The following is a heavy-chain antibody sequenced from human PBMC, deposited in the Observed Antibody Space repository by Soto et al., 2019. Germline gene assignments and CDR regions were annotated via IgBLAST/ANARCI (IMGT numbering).Heavy chain of an antibody. J-gene: IGHJ4*02. Sequence: GGTLRLSCAASGFTFTRYSMNWVRQAPGKGLEWVSSISSTTNYIYYGDSMNGRFTISRDNAKNSLYLEMNSLRAEDTAVYYCARESEDLTSNFDYWGQGTLVTVSS. V-gene: IGHV3-21*06. CDR2: ISSTTNYI. CDR1: GFTFTRYS. CDR3: ARESEDLTSNFDY.